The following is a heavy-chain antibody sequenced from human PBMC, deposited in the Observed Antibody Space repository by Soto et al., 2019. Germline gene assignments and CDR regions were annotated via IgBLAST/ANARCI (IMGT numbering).Heavy chain of an antibody. CDR3: ARDPIYGGNSGAFDI. CDR1: GYTFTSYG. CDR2: ISAYNGNT. Sequence: ASVKVSCKASGYTFTSYGISWVRQAPGQGLEWMGWISAYNGNTNYAQKLQGRVTTTTDTSTSTAYMELRSLRSDDTAVYYCARDPIYGGNSGAFDIWGQGTMVTVSS. V-gene: IGHV1-18*01. J-gene: IGHJ3*02. D-gene: IGHD4-17*01.